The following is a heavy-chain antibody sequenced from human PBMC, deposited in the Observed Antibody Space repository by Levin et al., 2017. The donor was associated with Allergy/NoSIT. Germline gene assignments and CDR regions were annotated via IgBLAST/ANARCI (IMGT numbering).Heavy chain of an antibody. D-gene: IGHD4-17*01. CDR3: ARLAFDYVSWFDP. J-gene: IGHJ5*02. CDR2: IYYSGST. V-gene: IGHV4-39*01. CDR1: GGSISSNNYY. Sequence: SETLSLTCTVSGGSISSNNYYWGWIRQPPGKGLEWIGSIYYSGSTYYNPSLKSRVTISVDTSKNQFSLKLSFVTAADTAVYYCARLAFDYVSWFDPWGQGTLVTVSS.